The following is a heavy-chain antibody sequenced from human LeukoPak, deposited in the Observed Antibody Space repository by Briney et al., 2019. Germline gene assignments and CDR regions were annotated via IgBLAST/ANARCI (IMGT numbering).Heavy chain of an antibody. J-gene: IGHJ4*02. CDR1: GGSFSGYY. Sequence: SETLSLTCAVYGGSFSGYYWSWIRQPPGKGLEWIGEINHSGSTNYNPSLKSRVTISIDTSKNQFSLKLSSVTAADTAVYYCARDRMGKLDYWGQGTLVTVSS. V-gene: IGHV4-34*01. CDR3: ARDRMGKLDY. CDR2: INHSGST. D-gene: IGHD7-27*01.